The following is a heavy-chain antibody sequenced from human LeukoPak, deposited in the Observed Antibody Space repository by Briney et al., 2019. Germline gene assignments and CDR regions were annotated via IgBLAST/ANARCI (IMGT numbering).Heavy chain of an antibody. D-gene: IGHD2-21*01. CDR3: ARRNLWTQNDAFDI. Sequence: SVKVSCKAPGGTFSSYAISWVRQAPGHGLEWMGRIIPIFGTANYAQKFQGRVTITTDESTSTAYMELSSLRSEDTAVYYCARRNLWTQNDAFDIWGQGTMVTVSS. J-gene: IGHJ3*02. CDR1: GGTFSSYA. CDR2: IIPIFGTA. V-gene: IGHV1-69*05.